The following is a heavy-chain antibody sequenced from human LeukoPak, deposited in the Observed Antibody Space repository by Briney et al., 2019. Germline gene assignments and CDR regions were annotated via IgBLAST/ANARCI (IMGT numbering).Heavy chain of an antibody. CDR1: RFTFNTSD. J-gene: IGHJ4*02. V-gene: IGHV3-30*02. Sequence: GGSLRLSCAASRFTFNTSDMHWVRQAPGKGLEWVAFIRNDGRNQYYADSVKGRFIISRNDYKNTLYLQMNSLRVEDTAVYYCAKDRSGSRIPQNFDYWGQGTLVTVSS. CDR3: AKDRSGSRIPQNFDY. CDR2: IRNDGRNQ. D-gene: IGHD1-26*01.